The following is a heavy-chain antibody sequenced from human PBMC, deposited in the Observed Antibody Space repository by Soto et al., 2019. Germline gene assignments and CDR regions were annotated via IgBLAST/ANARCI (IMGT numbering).Heavy chain of an antibody. Sequence: QVQLQESGPGLVKPSGTLSVTCAVSGGSVSDSLWWDWVRQPPGKGLEWIGEIYQDGSTHYSSSLKSRVTISIDKSNNQVSLRLTSVTAADTAVYYYARPVQDNRRHYYGGLDVWGPGTTVTVSS. V-gene: IGHV4-4*02. CDR3: ARPVQDNRRHYYGGLDV. CDR1: GGSVSDSLW. J-gene: IGHJ6*02. D-gene: IGHD3-10*01. CDR2: IYQDGST.